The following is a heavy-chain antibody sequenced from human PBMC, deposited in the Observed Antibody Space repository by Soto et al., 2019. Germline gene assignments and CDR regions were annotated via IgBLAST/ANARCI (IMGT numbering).Heavy chain of an antibody. D-gene: IGHD1-1*01. Sequence: ALVKVSCKASGYTFTSYAMHWVRQAPGQRLEWMGWINAGNGNTKYSQKFQGRVTITRDTSASTAYMELSSLRSEDTAVYYCARGTWTTGSFFWGQGTLVTVSS. CDR1: GYTFTSYA. CDR2: INAGNGNT. V-gene: IGHV1-3*01. CDR3: ARGTWTTGSFF. J-gene: IGHJ4*02.